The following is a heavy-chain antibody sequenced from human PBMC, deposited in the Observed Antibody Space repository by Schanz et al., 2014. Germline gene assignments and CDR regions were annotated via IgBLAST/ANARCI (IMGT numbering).Heavy chain of an antibody. D-gene: IGHD2-15*01. CDR2: ISGNGGST. CDR3: AKVREWWPYYFDY. J-gene: IGHJ4*02. V-gene: IGHV3-23*04. CDR1: GFTFTTNA. Sequence: EVQLVESGGGLVQPGGSLRLSCAASGFTFTTNAMSWVCQPPGKGLEWVSAISGNGGSTYFADSVKGRFTISRDNSDNTLFLQMNSLRAEDTAVYYCAKVREWWPYYFDYWGQGTLVTVSS.